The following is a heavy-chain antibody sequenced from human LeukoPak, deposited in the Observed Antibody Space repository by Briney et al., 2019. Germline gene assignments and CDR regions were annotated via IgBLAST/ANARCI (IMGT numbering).Heavy chain of an antibody. Sequence: SQTLSLTCTVSGASMSSGDCYWSWIRQPPGKGLEWIGYIHYRGRTYYNPSLKSRVTISIDTSKNQFSLELTSVTPADTAVYYCAREKMVTGAYYFDYWGQGTLVTVSS. V-gene: IGHV4-30-4*01. J-gene: IGHJ4*02. CDR1: GASMSSGDCY. CDR2: IHYRGRT. D-gene: IGHD2-21*02. CDR3: AREKMVTGAYYFDY.